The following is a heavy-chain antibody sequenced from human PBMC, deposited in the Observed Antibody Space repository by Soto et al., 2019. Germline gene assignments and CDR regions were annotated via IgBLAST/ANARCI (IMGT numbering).Heavy chain of an antibody. Sequence: GGSLRICCEFSGFTFSYFGLDGVRQAPGKGLEWVAIISHDGSKRFYADSVKGRFTISRDNSKNTLYLQMSSLRPEDTALYYCAKTATYVDGYDNTGYSSEDYWGHGTLVTVPS. CDR2: ISHDGSKR. CDR3: AKTATYVDGYDNTGYSSEDY. CDR1: GFTFSYFG. J-gene: IGHJ4*01. D-gene: IGHD3-22*01. V-gene: IGHV3-30*18.